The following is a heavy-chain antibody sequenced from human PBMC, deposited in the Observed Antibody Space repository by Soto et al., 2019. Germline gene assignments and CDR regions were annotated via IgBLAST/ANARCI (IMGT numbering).Heavy chain of an antibody. CDR2: IIPIFGTA. V-gene: IGHV1-69*06. CDR1: GGPFSSYA. Sequence: QVQLVQAGAEVKKPGSSEKVSCKASGGPFSSYAISWVRQAPGHGLEWMGGIIPIFGTANYAQQFQGRVTIAADKTTSIAYRELSSMSAEDTALYYCARSGDSSGYYIDYWGQGTLVTVSS. CDR3: ARSGDSSGYYIDY. J-gene: IGHJ4*02. D-gene: IGHD3-22*01.